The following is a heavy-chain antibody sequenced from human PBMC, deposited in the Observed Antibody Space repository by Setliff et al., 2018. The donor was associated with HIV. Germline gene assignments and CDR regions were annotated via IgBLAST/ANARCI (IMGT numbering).Heavy chain of an antibody. V-gene: IGHV4-61*09. CDR3: ARSERYYDILTGRVSDGFDI. CDR2: IYTSGST. J-gene: IGHJ3*02. Sequence: SETLSLTCTVSGGSISSGSYFWSWIRQPAGKGLEWIGHIYTSGSTNYNPSLKSRVTTSVATSKNHFSLRLSSVTAADTALYYCARSERYYDILTGRVSDGFDIWGQGTMVTVSS. D-gene: IGHD3-9*01. CDR1: GGSISSGSYF.